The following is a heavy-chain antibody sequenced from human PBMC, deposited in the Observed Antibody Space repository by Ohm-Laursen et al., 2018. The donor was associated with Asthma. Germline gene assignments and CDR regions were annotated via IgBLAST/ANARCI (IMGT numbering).Heavy chain of an antibody. CDR2: IYHSGSA. D-gene: IGHD4-17*01. Sequence: SQTLSLTCTVSGGSISSGDYYWSWIRQPPGKGLEWIGYIYHSGSAYYNPSLESRLTMSVDTSQNHFSLKLSSVTAADTAVYYCARGDYGDYVFDYWGQGTLVTVSS. V-gene: IGHV4-30-4*01. CDR1: GGSISSGDYY. J-gene: IGHJ4*02. CDR3: ARGDYGDYVFDY.